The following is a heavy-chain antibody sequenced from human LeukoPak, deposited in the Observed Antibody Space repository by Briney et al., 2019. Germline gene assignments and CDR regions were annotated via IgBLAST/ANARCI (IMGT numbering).Heavy chain of an antibody. CDR3: ATYGASEVTGYPYFDY. CDR1: GYTFTGYY. CDR2: IKPNNGGT. D-gene: IGHD3-9*01. V-gene: IGHV1-2*02. J-gene: IGHJ4*02. Sequence: ASVKVSCKASGYTFTGYYMHWVRQAPGQGLEWMGWIKPNNGGTNYAQKFQGRVTMTRDTSISTAYMELSRLRSDDTAVYYCATYGASEVTGYPYFDYWGQGTLVTVSS.